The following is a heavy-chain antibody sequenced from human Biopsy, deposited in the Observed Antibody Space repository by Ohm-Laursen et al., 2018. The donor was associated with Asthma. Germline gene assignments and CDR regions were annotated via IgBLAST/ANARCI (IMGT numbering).Heavy chain of an antibody. D-gene: IGHD3-10*01. Sequence: ASVKVSCKTSGYTFNSAGITWVRQAPGQGLEWMGWISVYNGNTKVAQKLQDRVTMITDTSKSTAYMELRSLRSDDTAVYFCARAVDYSHYYGIDVWGQGITVTVS. J-gene: IGHJ6*02. CDR3: ARAVDYSHYYGIDV. V-gene: IGHV1-18*01. CDR1: GYTFNSAG. CDR2: ISVYNGNT.